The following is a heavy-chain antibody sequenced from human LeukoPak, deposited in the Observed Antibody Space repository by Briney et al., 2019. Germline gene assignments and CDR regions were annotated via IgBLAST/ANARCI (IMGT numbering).Heavy chain of an antibody. Sequence: GGSLRLSCAASGFTFSDNYMTWVRQAPGKGLEWLSYISGNGGVIQYADSVKGRFTISRDNSKNTLYLQMNSLRAEDTAVYYCARTKYYYDNWFDPWGQGTLVTVSS. CDR1: GFTFSDNY. J-gene: IGHJ5*02. D-gene: IGHD3-22*01. V-gene: IGHV3-11*04. CDR3: ARTKYYYDNWFDP. CDR2: ISGNGGVI.